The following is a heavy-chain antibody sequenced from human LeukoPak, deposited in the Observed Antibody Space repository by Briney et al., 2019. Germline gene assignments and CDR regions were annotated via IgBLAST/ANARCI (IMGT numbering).Heavy chain of an antibody. CDR3: AKPLRSSSGAFDI. J-gene: IGHJ3*02. D-gene: IGHD6-6*01. CDR2: ISGSGSST. CDR1: GFSFSSHW. V-gene: IGHV3-23*01. Sequence: QPGGSLRLSCAASGFSFSSHWMHWVRQAPGKGLVWVSSISGSGSSTYYADSVKGRFTISRDNSKTTLYLQMNSLRAEDTAVYYCAKPLRSSSGAFDIWGQGTMVTVSS.